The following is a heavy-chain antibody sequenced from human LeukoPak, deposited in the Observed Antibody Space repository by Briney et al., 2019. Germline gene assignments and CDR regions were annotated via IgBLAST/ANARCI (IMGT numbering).Heavy chain of an antibody. J-gene: IGHJ4*02. Sequence: GGSLRLSCAASGFTFSSYAMSWVRQAPGKGLEWVSIIYTGGTTHYADSLKDRFTISRDDSKNTLYLQMNSLRAEDTAVYYCARDSSSYYFDYWGQGTLVTVSS. CDR3: ARDSSSYYFDY. V-gene: IGHV3-66*01. CDR1: GFTFSSYA. CDR2: IYTGGTT. D-gene: IGHD6-6*01.